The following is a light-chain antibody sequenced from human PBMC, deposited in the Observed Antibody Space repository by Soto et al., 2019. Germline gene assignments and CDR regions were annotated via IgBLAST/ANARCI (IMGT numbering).Light chain of an antibody. CDR2: VAS. CDR1: QSISSN. V-gene: IGKV3-15*01. Sequence: EIVMTQSPATLSVSPGERATLSCRASQSISSNLAWYQQKPGQAPRLLIYVASTRATGIPATFSGSGSGTEFTLTISSLQSEDFAVYDCQQYNNWPFTFGPGTKVDIK. CDR3: QQYNNWPFT. J-gene: IGKJ3*01.